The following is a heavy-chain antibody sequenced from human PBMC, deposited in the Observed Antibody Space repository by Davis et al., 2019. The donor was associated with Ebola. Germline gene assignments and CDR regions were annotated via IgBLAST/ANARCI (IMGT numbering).Heavy chain of an antibody. Sequence: GGSLRLSCAASGFTFSSYGMHWVRQAPGKGLEWVAFIRYDGSNKYYADSVKGRFTISRDNSKNTLYLQMNSLRAEDTAVYYCAKDRYYYDSSGYHETDYWGQGTLVTVSS. CDR1: GFTFSSYG. J-gene: IGHJ4*02. CDR3: AKDRYYYDSSGYHETDY. D-gene: IGHD3-22*01. CDR2: IRYDGSNK. V-gene: IGHV3-30*02.